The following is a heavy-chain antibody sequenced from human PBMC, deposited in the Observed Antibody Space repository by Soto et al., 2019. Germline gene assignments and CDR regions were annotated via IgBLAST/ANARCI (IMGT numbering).Heavy chain of an antibody. CDR3: AHSPTLTYYDFWSGYWGNWFDP. CDR1: GFSLGTSGVG. J-gene: IGHJ5*02. CDR2: IYLNDDK. V-gene: IGHV2-5*01. D-gene: IGHD3-3*01. Sequence: SGPTLVNPTQTLTLTFSGFSLGTSGVGVGWIRQPPGKALEWLALIYLNDDKRYRPSLKSRLTITKDTSKNQVVLTMTNMDPVDTATYYCAHSPTLTYYDFWSGYWGNWFDPWGQGTLVTVSS.